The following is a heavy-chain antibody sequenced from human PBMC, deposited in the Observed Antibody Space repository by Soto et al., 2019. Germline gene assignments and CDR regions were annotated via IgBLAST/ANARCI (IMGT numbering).Heavy chain of an antibody. CDR1: GFTFSSYW. V-gene: IGHV3-7*01. CDR2: INKDGSET. Sequence: GGSLRLSCAASGFTFSSYWMSWVRHAPGKGLEWVANINKDGSETNYVDSVKGRFTISRDNAKNSLYLQMNSLRIEDTAGYYCARQYCGGDCHLDYWGQGTLVTVSS. J-gene: IGHJ4*02. D-gene: IGHD2-21*02. CDR3: ARQYCGGDCHLDY.